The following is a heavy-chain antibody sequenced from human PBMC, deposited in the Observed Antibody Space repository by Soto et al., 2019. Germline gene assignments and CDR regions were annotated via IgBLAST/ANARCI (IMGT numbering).Heavy chain of an antibody. D-gene: IGHD3-9*01. CDR3: ARARAYDDILPGYYTADRWFGR. Sequence: QVQLVQSGAEVKKPGSSVKVSCKASGGTFSSYAISWVRQAPGQGLEWMGGIIPIFGTANYAQKFQGRVTITADEATSTGYMELSSLRSEETAVYYCARARAYDDILPGYYTADRWFGRWGQGTLVTVSS. J-gene: IGHJ5*02. V-gene: IGHV1-69*01. CDR1: GGTFSSYA. CDR2: IIPIFGTA.